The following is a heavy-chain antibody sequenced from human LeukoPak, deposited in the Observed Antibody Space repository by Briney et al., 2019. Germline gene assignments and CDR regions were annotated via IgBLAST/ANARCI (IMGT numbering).Heavy chain of an antibody. D-gene: IGHD5-18*01. J-gene: IGHJ4*02. V-gene: IGHV3-30*18. CDR2: ISNDGSNK. CDR1: GFTFSDYG. Sequence: GSLRLSCAASGFTFSDYGMHWVRQAPGKGLEWVAVISNDGSNKYYADSVKGRFTISRDNSKNTLYLQMNSLRAEDTAVYYCAKVGGYSYGPSDYWGQGTLVTVSS. CDR3: AKVGGYSYGPSDY.